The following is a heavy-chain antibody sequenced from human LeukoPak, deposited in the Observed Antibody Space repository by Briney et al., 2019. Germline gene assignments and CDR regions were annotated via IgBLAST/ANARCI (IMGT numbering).Heavy chain of an antibody. D-gene: IGHD3-16*01. J-gene: IGHJ4*02. CDR3: ARASIVRRIWGGKSKSYFDY. CDR2: ISSGSRSI. V-gene: IGHV3-21*01. Sequence: GGSLRLSCAASGFMFISYNMNWVRQAPGKGLEWVALISSGSRSIYYADSVKGRFTISRDNSKNTLSLQMNSLRAEDTAVYYCARASIVRRIWGGKSKSYFDYWGQGTLVTVSS. CDR1: GFMFISYN.